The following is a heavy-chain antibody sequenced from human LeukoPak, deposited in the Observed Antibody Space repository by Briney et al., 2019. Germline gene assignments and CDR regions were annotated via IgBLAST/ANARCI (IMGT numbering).Heavy chain of an antibody. Sequence: GGSLRLSCAASGFTFSSYAMHWVRQAPGKGLEWVAVISYDGSNKYYADSVKGRFTISRDNSKNTLYLQMNSLRAEDTAVYYCARSSSGLRYFDWLDYWGQGTLVTVSS. CDR3: ARSSSGLRYFDWLDY. J-gene: IGHJ4*02. CDR2: ISYDGSNK. CDR1: GFTFSSYA. V-gene: IGHV3-30-3*01. D-gene: IGHD3-9*01.